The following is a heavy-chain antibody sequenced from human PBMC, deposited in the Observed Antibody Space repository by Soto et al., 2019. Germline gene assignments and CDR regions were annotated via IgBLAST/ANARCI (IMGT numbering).Heavy chain of an antibody. J-gene: IGHJ6*02. Sequence: GGSLRLSCAASGFTFSNAWMNWVRQAPGKGLEWVGRIKSKTDGGTTDYAAPVKGRFTISRDDSKNTLYLQMNSLKTEDTAVYYCTTANRPRVYLRVKQLASSKSGMDVWGQGTTVTVSS. CDR2: IKSKTDGGTT. CDR3: TTANRPRVYLRVKQLASSKSGMDV. D-gene: IGHD6-6*01. V-gene: IGHV3-15*07. CDR1: GFTFSNAW.